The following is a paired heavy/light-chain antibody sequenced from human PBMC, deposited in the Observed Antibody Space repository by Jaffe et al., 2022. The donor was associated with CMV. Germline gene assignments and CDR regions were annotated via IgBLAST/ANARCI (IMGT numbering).Heavy chain of an antibody. CDR3: ASFVDPVRSGSSGPVSRVAFDY. V-gene: IGHV3-48*02. Sequence: EVQLVESGGGLVQPGGSLRLSCAASGFTFSSYSMNWVRQAPGKGLEWVSYISSSSSTIYYADSVKGRFTISRDNAKNSLYLQMNSLRDEDTAVYYCASFVDPVRSGSSGPVSRVAFDYWGQGTLVTVSS. CDR2: ISSSSSTI. J-gene: IGHJ4*02. D-gene: IGHD6-19*01. CDR1: GFTFSSYS.
Light chain of an antibody. Sequence: DIQMTQSPSSLSASVGDRVTITCQASQDISNYLNWYQQKPGKAPKLLIYDASNLETGVPSRFSGSGSGTDFTFTISSLQPEDIATYYCQQYDNLVTFGGGTKVEIK. CDR2: DAS. CDR1: QDISNY. V-gene: IGKV1-33*01. J-gene: IGKJ4*01. CDR3: QQYDNLVT.